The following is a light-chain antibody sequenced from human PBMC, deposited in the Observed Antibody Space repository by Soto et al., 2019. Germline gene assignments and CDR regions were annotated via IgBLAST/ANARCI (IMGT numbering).Light chain of an antibody. CDR3: QQSASAPWT. CDR2: AAS. V-gene: IGKV1-39*01. Sequence: DIQMTQSPSSLSASVGDRVTITCRASQSISIYLNWYQHQPGKAPKLLIYAASSLQSGVPSRFSGRGSGTHFTLTISSLQPEDLATFYCQQSASAPWTCGQGTKVEI. CDR1: QSISIY. J-gene: IGKJ1*01.